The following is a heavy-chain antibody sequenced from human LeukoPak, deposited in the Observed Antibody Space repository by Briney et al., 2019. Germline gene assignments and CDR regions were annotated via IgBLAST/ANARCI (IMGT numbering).Heavy chain of an antibody. J-gene: IGHJ6*02. CDR2: ITGSGAST. V-gene: IGHV3-23*01. CDR1: GFTFSSYT. CDR3: AKDGGGSLEWLPPMDV. D-gene: IGHD3-3*01. Sequence: GGSLRLSCAASGFTFSSYTMNWVRLAPGKGLEWVSSITGSGASTYYGDSVKGRFTISRDNSKNTLYLQMNRLRAEDTAVYYCAKDGGGSLEWLPPMDVWGQGTTVTVSS.